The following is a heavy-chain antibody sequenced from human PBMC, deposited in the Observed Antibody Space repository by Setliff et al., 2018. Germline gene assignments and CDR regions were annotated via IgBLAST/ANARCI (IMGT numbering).Heavy chain of an antibody. J-gene: IGHJ6*03. D-gene: IGHD3-10*01. Sequence: PSETLSLTCTVSGGSISSGSNYWSWIRQPAGRGLEWIGHIDPSGNTNYHPSLKSRVTISVDTSKNQLSLKLSSVTAADTAVYYCAKVPITKVYFYMDVWGKGTTVTVSS. V-gene: IGHV4-61*09. CDR1: GGSISSGSNY. CDR2: IDPSGNT. CDR3: AKVPITKVYFYMDV.